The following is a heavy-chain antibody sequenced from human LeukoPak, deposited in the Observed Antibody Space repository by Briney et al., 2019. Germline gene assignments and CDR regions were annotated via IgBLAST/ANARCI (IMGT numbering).Heavy chain of an antibody. J-gene: IGHJ5*02. V-gene: IGHV1-8*03. Sequence: ASVKVSCKASGYTFTSYDINWVRQATGQGLEWMGWMNPNSGNTGYAQKFQGRVTITRNTSISTAYMELSSLRSEDTAVYYCARDLDYYGSGSYFGWFDPWGQGTLVTVSS. CDR1: GYTFTSYD. CDR3: ARDLDYYGSGSYFGWFDP. CDR2: MNPNSGNT. D-gene: IGHD3-10*01.